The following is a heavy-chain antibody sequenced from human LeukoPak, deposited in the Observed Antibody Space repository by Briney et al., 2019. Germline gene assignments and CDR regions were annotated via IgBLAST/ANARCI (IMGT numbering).Heavy chain of an antibody. CDR1: GGSISSGDYY. D-gene: IGHD1-26*01. CDR2: IYYSGST. Sequence: SQTLSLTCTVSGGSISSGDYYWSWIRQPPGTGLEWIGYIYYSGSTYYNPSLKSRVTIPVDTSKNQFSLKLSSVTAADTAVYYCAGFKWELRGFNSWGQGTLVTVSS. CDR3: AGFKWELRGFNS. V-gene: IGHV4-30-4*08. J-gene: IGHJ4*02.